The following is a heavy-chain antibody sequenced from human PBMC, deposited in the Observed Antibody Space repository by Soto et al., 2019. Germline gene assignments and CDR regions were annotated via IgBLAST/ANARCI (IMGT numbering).Heavy chain of an antibody. D-gene: IGHD6-19*01. J-gene: IGHJ1*01. V-gene: IGHV3-7*05. CDR3: AKGPWLALNSFQH. Sequence: PGGSLRLSCAASGFSISHYWMSWVRQAPGKGLEWVSYINKNRSTIYYADSLKGRFTISRDNAKNPLYLQMNSLRAEDTAVYYCAKGPWLALNSFQHWGQGTLVTVSS. CDR1: GFSISHYW. CDR2: INKNRSTI.